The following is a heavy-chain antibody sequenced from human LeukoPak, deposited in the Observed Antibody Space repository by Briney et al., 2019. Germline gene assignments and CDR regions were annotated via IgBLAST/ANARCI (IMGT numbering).Heavy chain of an antibody. J-gene: IGHJ5*02. D-gene: IGHD3-10*01. V-gene: IGHV4-31*01. Sequence: KTSETLSLTCTVSGGSITSAGYYWHWIRQLPGKGLEWIEYIYYSGSTYYNPSLKSQVTISVDTSKNQFSLKLSSVTAADTAVYYCARDQGSGMRWFDPWGQGTLVTVSS. CDR3: ARDQGSGMRWFDP. CDR2: IYYSGST. CDR1: GGSITSAGYY.